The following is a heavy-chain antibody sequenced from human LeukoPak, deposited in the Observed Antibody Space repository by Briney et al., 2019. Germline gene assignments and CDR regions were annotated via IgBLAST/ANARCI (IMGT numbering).Heavy chain of an antibody. Sequence: GGSLRLSCAASGFTFSSYAMSWVRQAPGKGLEWVSAISGSGGSTYYADSVKGRFTISRDNSKNTLYLQMNSLRAEDTAVYYCAKKRGVAGTSALDYWGQGTLVTVSS. CDR3: AKKRGVAGTSALDY. D-gene: IGHD6-19*01. J-gene: IGHJ4*02. V-gene: IGHV3-23*01. CDR2: ISGSGGST. CDR1: GFTFSSYA.